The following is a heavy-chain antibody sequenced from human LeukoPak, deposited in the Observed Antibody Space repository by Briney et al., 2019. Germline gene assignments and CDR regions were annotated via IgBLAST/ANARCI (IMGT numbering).Heavy chain of an antibody. Sequence: PGGSLRLSCAASGFTFSNYALLWVRQAPGKGLEWVSAISGSGGSTYYADSVKGRFTISRDNSKNTLYLQMNSLRAEDTAVYYCAKAVAVIKSFDYWGQGTLVTVSS. CDR1: GFTFSNYA. CDR2: ISGSGGST. CDR3: AKAVAVIKSFDY. J-gene: IGHJ4*02. D-gene: IGHD3-16*02. V-gene: IGHV3-23*01.